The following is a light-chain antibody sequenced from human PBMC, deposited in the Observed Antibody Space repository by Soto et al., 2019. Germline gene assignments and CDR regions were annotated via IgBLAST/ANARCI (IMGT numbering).Light chain of an antibody. CDR1: SSNIGAGYD. CDR2: GNS. V-gene: IGLV1-40*01. Sequence: QSVLTQPPSVSGAPGQRVTISCTGSSSNIGAGYDVHWYQQLPGTAPKLLISGNSNRPSGVPDRFSGSKSGTSASLAITGLQAXDEADYYCQSYDSSLSGSVFGGGTKVTVL. CDR3: QSYDSSLSGSV. J-gene: IGLJ2*01.